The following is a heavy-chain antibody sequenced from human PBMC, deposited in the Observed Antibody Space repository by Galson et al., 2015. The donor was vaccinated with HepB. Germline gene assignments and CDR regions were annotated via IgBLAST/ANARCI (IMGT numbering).Heavy chain of an antibody. CDR1: GANMNDYY. Sequence: TLSLTCTVSGANMNDYYWNWIRQPPGKGLEWIGYTHYTGTTKSNPSLRSRVSLSVDTSKNQFSLKLSSVTAADTAVYYCARRQGGSGGYVFQHYYYYAIDVWGQGTTVTVSS. CDR3: ARRQGGSGGYVFQHYYYYAIDV. J-gene: IGHJ6*02. CDR2: THYTGTT. V-gene: IGHV4-59*12. D-gene: IGHD3-10*01.